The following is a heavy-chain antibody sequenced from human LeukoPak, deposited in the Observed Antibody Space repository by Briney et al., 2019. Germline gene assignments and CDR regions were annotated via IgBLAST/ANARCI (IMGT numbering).Heavy chain of an antibody. D-gene: IGHD3-22*01. CDR2: IYTRGST. J-gene: IGHJ3*02. CDR1: GGSINNYY. Sequence: SETLSLTCTVSGGSINNYYWSWIRQPAGKGLEWIGRIYTRGSTNYNPSLKSRVTMSVDTSKNQFSLKLSSVTAADTAVYYCARDHRYYDSSGYYSSDAFDIWGQGTMVTVSS. V-gene: IGHV4-4*07. CDR3: ARDHRYYDSSGYYSSDAFDI.